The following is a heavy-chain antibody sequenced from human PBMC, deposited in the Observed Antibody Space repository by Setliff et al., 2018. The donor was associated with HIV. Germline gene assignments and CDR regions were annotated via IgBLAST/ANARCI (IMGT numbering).Heavy chain of an antibody. CDR1: GFTFTSSA. V-gene: IGHV1-58*01. D-gene: IGHD3-10*01. CDR2: IVVGSGNT. J-gene: IGHJ3*02. CDR3: AGPRGDEAFDI. Sequence: SVKVSCKASGFTFTSSAVQWVRQARGQRLEWIGWIVVGSGNTNYAQKFQERVTITADESSSTMYMELSGLRSGDTAVYYCAGPRGDEAFDIWGQGTMVTVSS.